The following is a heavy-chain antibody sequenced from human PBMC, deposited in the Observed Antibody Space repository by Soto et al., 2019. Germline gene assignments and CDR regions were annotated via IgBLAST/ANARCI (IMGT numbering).Heavy chain of an antibody. J-gene: IGHJ4*02. V-gene: IGHV4-59*01. CDR1: GGSMIAYY. D-gene: IGHD6-13*01. CDR2: TYYSGST. CDR3: ARVRGTAGKRYFDY. Sequence: QVQLQESGPRLVKPSETLSLTCTVSGGSMIAYYWNWMRQPPGKGLQWIGYTYYSGSTTYNPSLKGRVTISVDSSKNQSSLKMDSVTPADTAVYYCARVRGTAGKRYFDYWGPGTLVTVSS.